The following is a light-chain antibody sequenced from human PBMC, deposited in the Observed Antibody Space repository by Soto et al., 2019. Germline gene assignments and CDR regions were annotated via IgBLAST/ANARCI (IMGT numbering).Light chain of an antibody. Sequence: QSALTQPASVSGSPGQSITISCTGTSSDVGGYNYVSWYQQHPGKAPKLMIYDVNNRPSGVSNRFSGSKSGNTASLTISGLQAEYEADYYCSSYTSSSTLYVFGAGTKLTVL. J-gene: IGLJ1*01. CDR3: SSYTSSSTLYV. V-gene: IGLV2-14*03. CDR2: DVN. CDR1: SSDVGGYNY.